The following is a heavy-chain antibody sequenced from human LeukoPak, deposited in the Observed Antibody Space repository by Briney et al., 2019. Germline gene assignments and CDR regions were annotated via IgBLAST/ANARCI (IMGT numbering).Heavy chain of an antibody. J-gene: IGHJ4*02. CDR3: ARFYYGDYYFDY. CDR1: GGSFSGYY. D-gene: IGHD4-17*01. Sequence: SETLSLTCAVYGGSFSGYYWSWIRQHPGKGLEWIGYIYYSGSTYYNPPLKSRVTISVDTSKNQFSLKLSSVTAADTAVYYCARFYYGDYYFDYWGQGTLVTVSS. V-gene: IGHV4-31*11. CDR2: IYYSGST.